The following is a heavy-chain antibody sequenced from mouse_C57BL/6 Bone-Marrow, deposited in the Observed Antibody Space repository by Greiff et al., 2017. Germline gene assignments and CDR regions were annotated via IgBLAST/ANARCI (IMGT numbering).Heavy chain of an antibody. CDR2: INPNNGGT. CDR3: ARDYYGFDY. D-gene: IGHD1-1*01. CDR1: GYTFIDYN. J-gene: IGHJ2*01. Sequence: VQLKESGPELVKPGASVKIPCKASGYTFIDYNMDWVKQSHGKSLEWIGDINPNNGGTIYNQKFKGKATLTVDKSSSTAYMELRSLTSEDTAVYYCARDYYGFDYWGQGTTLTVSS. V-gene: IGHV1-18*01.